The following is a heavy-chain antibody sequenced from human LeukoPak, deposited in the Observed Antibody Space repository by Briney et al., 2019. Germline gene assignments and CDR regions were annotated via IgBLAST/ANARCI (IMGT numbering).Heavy chain of an antibody. CDR3: AKDRIQLWFSYYFDY. Sequence: GGSLRLSCAASGFTFDDYAMHWVRQAPGKGLEWVSGISGSGGSTYYADSVKGRFTISRDNSKNTLYLQMNSLRAEDTAVYYCAKDRIQLWFSYYFDYWGQGTLVTVSS. CDR2: ISGSGGST. V-gene: IGHV3-23*01. D-gene: IGHD5-18*01. J-gene: IGHJ4*02. CDR1: GFTFDDYA.